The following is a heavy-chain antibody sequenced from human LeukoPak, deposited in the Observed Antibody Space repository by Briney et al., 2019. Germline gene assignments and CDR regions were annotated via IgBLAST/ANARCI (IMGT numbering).Heavy chain of an antibody. J-gene: IGHJ5*02. D-gene: IGHD5-18*01. CDR2: INAGSGNT. Sequence: ASVKVSCKASGYTFTSYAMHWVRQAPGQRLEWMGWINAGSGNTKYSQKFQGRVTITRDTSASTAYMELSSLRSEDTAVYYCAREGYPEAAFDPWGQGTLVTVSS. V-gene: IGHV1-3*01. CDR1: GYTFTSYA. CDR3: AREGYPEAAFDP.